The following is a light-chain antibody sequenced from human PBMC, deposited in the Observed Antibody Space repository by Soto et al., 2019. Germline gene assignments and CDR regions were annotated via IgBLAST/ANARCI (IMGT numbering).Light chain of an antibody. CDR1: QSVNNK. V-gene: IGKV3-15*01. CDR2: GAS. J-gene: IGKJ4*01. CDR3: QEYNNWPPRT. Sequence: EIVMTQSPATLSVSPGERATLSCRASQSVNNKLAWYQQKLGQAPRLLIYGASTRATGIPARFSGSGSGTEFTLTISSLQSEDFAIYYCQEYNNWPPRTFGGGTKVEIK.